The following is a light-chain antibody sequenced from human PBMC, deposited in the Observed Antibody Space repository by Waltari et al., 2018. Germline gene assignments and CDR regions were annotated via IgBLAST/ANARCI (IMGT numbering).Light chain of an antibody. Sequence: EIEITQSPATPSVSPGQRATLSCRASQSVRGNLAWYQQKPGQAPRPLISGASTRATGIPARFSGSESGTEFTLTISSLQSEDFAVYYCQQYNNWPYTFGQGTKLEIK. CDR1: QSVRGN. J-gene: IGKJ2*01. CDR2: GAS. CDR3: QQYNNWPYT. V-gene: IGKV3-15*01.